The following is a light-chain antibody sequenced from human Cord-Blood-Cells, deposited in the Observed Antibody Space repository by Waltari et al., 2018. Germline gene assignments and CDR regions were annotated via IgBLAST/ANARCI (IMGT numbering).Light chain of an antibody. CDR3: QQYGSAPIP. CDR2: GAS. J-gene: IGKJ5*01. CDR1: QCVSSSY. V-gene: IGKV3-20*01. Sequence: EIVLTQSPGTLSLSPGERATLSCRASQCVSSSYLAWYQQKPGQAPRLLIYGASSMATGIPDRLSGSASGTDFTLTISRLEPEDLAVYYCQQYGSAPIPFGQGTRLEIK.